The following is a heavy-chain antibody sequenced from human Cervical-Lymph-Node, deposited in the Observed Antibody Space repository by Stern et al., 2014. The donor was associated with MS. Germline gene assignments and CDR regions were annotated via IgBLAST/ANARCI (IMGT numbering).Heavy chain of an antibody. CDR1: GFSLSPSGMC. J-gene: IGHJ4*02. D-gene: IGHD4-17*01. Sequence: QITLKESGPALVKPTQTLTLTCTFSGFSLSPSGMCVSWIRQPPGKALEWLALIDWDDDKYYNTSLKTRLIISKDPSKNQVVLTMTNMDPVDTATYYCARQRMTTVTALDYWGQGTLVTVSS. V-gene: IGHV2-70*01. CDR3: ARQRMTTVTALDY. CDR2: IDWDDDK.